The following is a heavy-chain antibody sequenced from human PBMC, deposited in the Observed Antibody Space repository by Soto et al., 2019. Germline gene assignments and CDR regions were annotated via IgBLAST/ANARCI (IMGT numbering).Heavy chain of an antibody. Sequence: QLQLQESGSGLVKPSQTLSLTCAVSGGSISSCGYSWSWIRQPPGKGLEWIGYMYHSGSTYSNPSLKSRVNMSIARSKTQFSLELSSVTAADTAVYYCARLPDYWGQGILVTVSS. V-gene: IGHV4-30-2*01. CDR1: GGSISSCGYS. CDR3: ARLPDY. D-gene: IGHD2-2*01. J-gene: IGHJ4*02. CDR2: MYHSGST.